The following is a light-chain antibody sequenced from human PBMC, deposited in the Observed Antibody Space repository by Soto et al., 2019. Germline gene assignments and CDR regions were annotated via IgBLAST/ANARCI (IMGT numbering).Light chain of an antibody. V-gene: IGLV2-8*01. CDR2: DVT. J-gene: IGLJ2*01. CDR1: SSDIGGYNY. Sequence: QSALTQPPSASGSPGQSVTISCTGTSSDIGGYNYVSWYQQHPGKAPKVMIYDVTKRPSGVPVRFSGSKSGNTASLTVSGLQAEDEADYYCTSYGGSNNLVFGGGTKLTVL. CDR3: TSYGGSNNLV.